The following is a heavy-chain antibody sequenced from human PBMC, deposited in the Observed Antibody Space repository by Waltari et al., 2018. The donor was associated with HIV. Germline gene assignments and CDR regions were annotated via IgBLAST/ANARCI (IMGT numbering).Heavy chain of an antibody. D-gene: IGHD1-1*01. V-gene: IGHV1-18*01. J-gene: IGHJ5*02. CDR1: GYTFHNYG. Sequence: QIRLFQSGHEVRKPGDSVTVSCKTSGYTFHNYGITWVRQAPGQGLEWMGWISVFNANTNYAQKFQGRVTMTADTATRTVYLELRSLKSDDTAVYFCGRDLFPRLQLRSDWIDPWGQGTLVIVSS. CDR2: ISVFNANT. CDR3: GRDLFPRLQLRSDWIDP.